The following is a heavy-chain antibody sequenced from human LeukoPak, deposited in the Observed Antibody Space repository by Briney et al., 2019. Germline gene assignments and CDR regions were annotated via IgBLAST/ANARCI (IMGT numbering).Heavy chain of an antibody. CDR3: ARARAYYMDV. Sequence: SVKVSRKASGGTFSSYAISWVRQAPGQGLEWMGRIIPIFGTANYAQKFQGRVTITTDESTSTAYMELSSLRSDDTAVYYCARARAYYMDVWGKGTTVTVSS. V-gene: IGHV1-69*05. J-gene: IGHJ6*03. CDR2: IIPIFGTA. D-gene: IGHD3-10*01. CDR1: GGTFSSYA.